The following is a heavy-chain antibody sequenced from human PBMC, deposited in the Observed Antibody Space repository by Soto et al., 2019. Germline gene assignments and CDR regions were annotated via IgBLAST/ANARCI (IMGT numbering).Heavy chain of an antibody. V-gene: IGHV1-69*06. CDR3: ARAQYSSSWEGRVNFDY. CDR1: GGTFSSYA. J-gene: IGHJ4*02. CDR2: IIPIFGAA. Sequence: SVKVSCKSSGGTFSSYAISWVRQAPGQGLEWMGRIIPIFGAANYAQKFQGRVTITADKSTSTAYMELSSLRSEDTAVYYCARAQYSSSWEGRVNFDYWGQGTLVTVSS. D-gene: IGHD6-13*01.